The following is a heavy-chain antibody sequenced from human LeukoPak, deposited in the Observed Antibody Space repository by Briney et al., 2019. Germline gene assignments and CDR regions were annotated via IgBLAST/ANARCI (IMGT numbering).Heavy chain of an antibody. Sequence: TSETLSLTCTVSGGSISSCYGSWIRQPPGKGLEWIGYIYYSGSTNYNPSLKSRVTISVDTSKNQFSLKLSSVTAADTAVYYCARVGYSYGPPDYWGQGTLVTVSS. D-gene: IGHD5-18*01. CDR3: ARVGYSYGPPDY. CDR1: GGSISSCY. V-gene: IGHV4-59*01. CDR2: IYYSGST. J-gene: IGHJ4*02.